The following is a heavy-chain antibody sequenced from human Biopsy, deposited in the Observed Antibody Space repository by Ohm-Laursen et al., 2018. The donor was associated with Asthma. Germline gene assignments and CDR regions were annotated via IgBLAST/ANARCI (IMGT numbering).Heavy chain of an antibody. J-gene: IGHJ6*02. D-gene: IGHD3-10*01. V-gene: IGHV1-18*01. CDR3: ARAVDYSHYYGIDV. CDR1: GYTFNSAG. CDR2: ISVYNGNT. Sequence: ASVKVSCKTSGYTFNSAGITWVRQAPGQGLEWMGWISVYNGNTKVAQKLQDRVTMITDTSTSAAYMELRSLRSDDTAVYFCARAVDYSHYYGIDVWGQRTTVTVS.